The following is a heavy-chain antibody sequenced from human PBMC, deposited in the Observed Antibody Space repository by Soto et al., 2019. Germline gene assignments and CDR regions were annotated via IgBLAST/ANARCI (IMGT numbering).Heavy chain of an antibody. Sequence: QVQLVQSVAEVKTPGASVKVSCKTSGYTFTSYAISWVRQAPGQGLEWMGWISAYNGDTKYAQNFQGRVTMTTDTSTIKAYMELKSLRSDDTAVYYCARDLVSYYGSGSYLYYFDSWCQGTLVTVSS. V-gene: IGHV1-18*01. CDR1: GYTFTSYA. D-gene: IGHD3-10*01. CDR3: ARDLVSYYGSGSYLYYFDS. CDR2: ISAYNGDT. J-gene: IGHJ4*02.